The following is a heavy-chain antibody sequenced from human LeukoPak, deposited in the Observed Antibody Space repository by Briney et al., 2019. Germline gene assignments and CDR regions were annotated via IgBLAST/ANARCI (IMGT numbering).Heavy chain of an antibody. Sequence: SETLSLTCTVSGGSISHYFWSWIQQPPGKALEWIGYIYYSGSTNYNPSLKSRVTISVDPSKNQFSLKLNSVTAADTAVYYCAKTVAGYWYFDLWGRGTLVTVSS. V-gene: IGHV4-59*08. CDR2: IYYSGST. CDR1: GGSISHYF. CDR3: AKTVAGYWYFDL. D-gene: IGHD6-19*01. J-gene: IGHJ2*01.